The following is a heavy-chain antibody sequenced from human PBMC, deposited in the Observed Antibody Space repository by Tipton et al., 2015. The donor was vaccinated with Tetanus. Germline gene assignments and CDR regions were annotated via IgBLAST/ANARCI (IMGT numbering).Heavy chain of an antibody. V-gene: IGHV4-39*01. Sequence: TLSLTCTLSGGSLSSGTFYWDWIRHSPGKGLEWIGNVYYSGNSLQNPSLKSRVTLSLDKSKNQFSLKLTSVTAADSAVYFCARSADNWFDPWGPGILVTVSS. CDR1: GGSLSSGTFY. J-gene: IGHJ5*02. CDR3: ARSADNWFDP. CDR2: VYYSGNS.